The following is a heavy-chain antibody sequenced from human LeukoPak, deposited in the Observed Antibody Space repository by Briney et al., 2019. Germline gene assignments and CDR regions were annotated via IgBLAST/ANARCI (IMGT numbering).Heavy chain of an antibody. V-gene: IGHV1-69*05. J-gene: IGHJ6*03. CDR3: ARAYGDYVSANYYYYYMDV. CDR1: GGTFSSYA. D-gene: IGHD4-17*01. CDR2: IIPLFGTA. Sequence: ASVKVSCKASGGTFSSYAISWVRQAPGQGLEWMGGIIPLFGTANYAQKFQGRVTITTDESPSTAYMELGSLRSEDTAVYYCARAYGDYVSANYYYYYMDVWGKGTTVTVSS.